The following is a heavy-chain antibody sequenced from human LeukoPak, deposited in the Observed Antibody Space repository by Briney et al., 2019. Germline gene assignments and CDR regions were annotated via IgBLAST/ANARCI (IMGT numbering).Heavy chain of an antibody. J-gene: IGHJ4*02. CDR2: ISDSDGST. V-gene: IGHV3-23*01. D-gene: IGHD6-13*01. Sequence: GGSLRLSCAASGFTFSSYAMSWVRQAPGKGLEWVSAISDSDGSTYYADSVKGRFTISRDNSKNTLYLQMNSLRAEDTAVYHCAKGSSSWYARVYFDYWGQGTLVTVSS. CDR3: AKGSSSWYARVYFDY. CDR1: GFTFSSYA.